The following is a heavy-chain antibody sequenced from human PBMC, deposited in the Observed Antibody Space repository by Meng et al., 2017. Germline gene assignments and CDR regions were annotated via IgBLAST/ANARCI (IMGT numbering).Heavy chain of an antibody. V-gene: IGHV1-2*06. CDR1: GYLFTGYY. CDR3: AREIASRGNHAR. J-gene: IGHJ4*02. D-gene: IGHD4-23*01. Sequence: GRRGQSGAEVKKPGASVKVSCKASGYLFTGYYIHWVRQAPGQGLEWMGQINPNSGVTNFAQRFQGRVTMTRDTSISTAYMELSRLTSDDTAVYYCAREIASRGNHARWGQGTLVTVSS. CDR2: INPNSGVT.